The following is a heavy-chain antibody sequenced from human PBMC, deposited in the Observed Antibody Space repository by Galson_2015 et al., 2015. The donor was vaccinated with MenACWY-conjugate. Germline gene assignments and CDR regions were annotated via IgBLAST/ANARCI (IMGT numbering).Heavy chain of an antibody. Sequence: QSGAEVKKPGESLTISCKASGYNFITYWIGWVRLVPGKGLEWVGLISPIDSKTRYSPAFEGRVTISADNSITTAYLQWNSLQASDTAMYYCARHPPGGRGMDVWGQGTTVTVSS. CDR1: GYNFITYW. CDR3: ARHPPGGRGMDV. D-gene: IGHD1-26*01. J-gene: IGHJ6*02. V-gene: IGHV5-51*01. CDR2: ISPIDSKT.